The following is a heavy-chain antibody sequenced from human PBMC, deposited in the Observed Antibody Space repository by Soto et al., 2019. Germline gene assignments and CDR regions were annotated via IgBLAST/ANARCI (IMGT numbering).Heavy chain of an antibody. CDR2: IIAIFGTA. CDR3: ARASGMVATSTSDPFDY. V-gene: IGHV1-69*12. Sequence: QVQLVQSGAEVKKPGSSVKVSCKASGGTFSSYAISWVRQAPGQGLEWMGGIIAIFGTANYTQKFQGRVTITADESTTTTYMELSSLGSEDTAVYYCARASGMVATSTSDPFDYWGQGTLVTVSS. CDR1: GGTFSSYA. D-gene: IGHD5-12*01. J-gene: IGHJ4*02.